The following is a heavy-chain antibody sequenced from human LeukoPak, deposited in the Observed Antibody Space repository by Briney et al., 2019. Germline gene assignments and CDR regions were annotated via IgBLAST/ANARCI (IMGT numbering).Heavy chain of an antibody. CDR2: INYDGSEK. CDR1: GFIFGTTS. J-gene: IGHJ1*01. Sequence: PGGSLRLSCAGSGFIFGTTSMSWVRQTPGKGREWVASINYDGSEKYYAGSVEGRFTISRDSAKKSLFLQMNRLRAEDTALYYCTRDQQWGQGTLVTVSS. V-gene: IGHV3-7*01. CDR3: TRDQQ.